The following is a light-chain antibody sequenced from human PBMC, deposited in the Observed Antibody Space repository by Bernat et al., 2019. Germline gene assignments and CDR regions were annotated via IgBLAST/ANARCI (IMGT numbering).Light chain of an antibody. J-gene: IGLJ1*01. CDR1: SRDIGGYRY. CDR3: SSYVGSYNYV. CDR2: EVS. Sequence: QSALTQPPTASGSPGQSVTISCTGSSRDIGGYRYVSWFQQHPGKAPSLIIYEVSKRPSGVPDRFSASKSSSTASLTISGLRAEDEADYFCSSYVGSYNYVFGTGTKVVVL. V-gene: IGLV2-8*01.